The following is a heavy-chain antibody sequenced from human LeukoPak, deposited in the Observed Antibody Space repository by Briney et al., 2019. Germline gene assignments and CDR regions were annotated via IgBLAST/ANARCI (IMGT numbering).Heavy chain of an antibody. V-gene: IGHV3-21*01. CDR3: AGTYGSGSYPNY. CDR1: GFTFSNYA. Sequence: AGGSLRLSCAASGFTFSNYAMSWVRQAPGKGLEWVSSISSSSSYIYYADSVKGRFAISRDNAKNSLYLQMYSLRAEDTAVYYCAGTYGSGSYPNYWGQGTLVTVSS. D-gene: IGHD3-10*01. J-gene: IGHJ4*02. CDR2: ISSSSSYI.